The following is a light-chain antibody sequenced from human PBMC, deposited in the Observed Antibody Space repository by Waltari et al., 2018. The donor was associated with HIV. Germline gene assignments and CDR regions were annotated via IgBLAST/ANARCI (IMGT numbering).Light chain of an antibody. V-gene: IGLV1-44*01. CDR3: AAWDDSLKGV. CDR2: SNN. CDR1: SSNIGSNP. J-gene: IGLJ3*02. Sequence: QSVLTQPPSASGTPGQRVTIPCSGSSSNIGSNPVNWYQQLPGTAPKLLMYSNNQRPSGFPDRFSGSKSGTSASLVISGLQSEDEGDYYCAAWDDSLKGVFGGGTKLTVL.